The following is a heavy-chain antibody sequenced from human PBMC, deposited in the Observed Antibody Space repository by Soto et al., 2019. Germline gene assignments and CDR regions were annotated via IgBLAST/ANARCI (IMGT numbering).Heavy chain of an antibody. Sequence: QVQLVQSGAGVKKPGASVKVSCKASGYTFTSYDINWVRQATGQGLEWMGCMNPNSGNTGYAQKFHGRVTMTRNASISTAYRVLSSLRSEDTAVYYCARVSLRFPMDVWGQGTTVTVSS. CDR3: ARVSLRFPMDV. J-gene: IGHJ6*02. V-gene: IGHV1-8*01. CDR1: GYTFTSYD. CDR2: MNPNSGNT.